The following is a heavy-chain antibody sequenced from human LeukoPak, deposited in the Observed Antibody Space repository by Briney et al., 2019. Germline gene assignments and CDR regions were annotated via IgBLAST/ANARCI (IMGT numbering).Heavy chain of an antibody. D-gene: IGHD3-10*01. CDR2: ISSNGGGT. CDR1: GFTFSSYA. J-gene: IGHJ4*02. V-gene: IGHV3-64*01. CDR3: ARDPMVRGSFDY. Sequence: GGSLRLSCAASGFTFSSYAMHWVRQAPGKGLEYVSSISSNGGGTYYANSVKGRFTISRDNSKNTLYLLMGSLRAEDTAVYYCARDPMVRGSFDYWGQGTLVTVSS.